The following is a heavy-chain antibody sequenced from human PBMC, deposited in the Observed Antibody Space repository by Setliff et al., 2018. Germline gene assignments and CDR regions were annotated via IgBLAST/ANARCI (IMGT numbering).Heavy chain of an antibody. V-gene: IGHV1-18*01. CDR3: AISTLSICSGGSCPNAFDV. CDR2: ISSYNDVT. Sequence: ASVKVSCKASGYIFKSYGISWVRQAPGQGLEWVGWISSYNDVTNYAQSFQGRVTMTTDTSKSAAYMDLRGLRSDGTAVFYCAISTLSICSGGSCPNAFDVWGQGTMVTVSS. J-gene: IGHJ3*01. CDR1: GYIFKSYG. D-gene: IGHD2-15*01.